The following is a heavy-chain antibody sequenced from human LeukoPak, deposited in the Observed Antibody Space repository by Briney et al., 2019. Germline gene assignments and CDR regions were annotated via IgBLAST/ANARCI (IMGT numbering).Heavy chain of an antibody. CDR3: VSFYETY. V-gene: IGHV3-74*01. D-gene: IGHD2/OR15-2a*01. Sequence: GGSLRLSCAASGFIFSFYCMHWVRQAPGKGPMWVSRICPDGTGISYADSVKARFTTSRDNAKNTVYLQMNSLRAEDTAVYYCVSFYETYWGRGTLVTVSS. J-gene: IGHJ4*02. CDR1: GFIFSFYC. CDR2: ICPDGTGI.